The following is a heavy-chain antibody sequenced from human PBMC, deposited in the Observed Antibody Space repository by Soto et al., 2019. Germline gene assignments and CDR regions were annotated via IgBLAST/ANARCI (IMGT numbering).Heavy chain of an antibody. CDR3: ARQLAYCGGDCFTEPVDY. D-gene: IGHD2-21*02. J-gene: IGHJ4*02. CDR1: GYTFTSYY. Sequence: QAQLVQSGAEVKKPGASGKVSCEASGYTFTSYYIHWVRQAPGQGLEWMGWINPASGDTKYAQKFRGRVTITRDTSITTAYMEVQMLTSDNTAVYYCARQLAYCGGDCFTEPVDYWGQGTLVTVST. V-gene: IGHV1-2*02. CDR2: INPASGDT.